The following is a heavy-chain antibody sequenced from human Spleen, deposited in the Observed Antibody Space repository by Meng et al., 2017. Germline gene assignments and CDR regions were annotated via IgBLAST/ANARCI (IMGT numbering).Heavy chain of an antibody. Sequence: RPESGPGMVKASETLSLTCTVSCGAISSSSYYWGWIRQPPGKGLEWIGSIYYSGSTYYNPSLKSRVTISVDTSKNQFSLKLSSVTAADTAVYYCASTSGWYFDVPFDIWGQGTMVTVSS. CDR3: ASTSGWYFDVPFDI. J-gene: IGHJ3*02. V-gene: IGHV4-39*07. CDR2: IYYSGST. CDR1: CGAISSSSYY. D-gene: IGHD6-19*01.